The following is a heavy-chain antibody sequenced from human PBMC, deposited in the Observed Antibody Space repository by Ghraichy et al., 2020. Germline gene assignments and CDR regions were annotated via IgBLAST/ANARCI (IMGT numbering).Heavy chain of an antibody. CDR1: GGSISSSSYF. Sequence: SETLSLTCTVSGGSISSSSYFWGWIRQPPGKGLEWIGSIYYSGSTYYNPSLKSRLSISVDTSKNQFSLKLSSVTAADTAVYYCARLYCGGDCYSFDYWGQGTLVTVSS. CDR3: ARLYCGGDCYSFDY. V-gene: IGHV4-39*01. CDR2: IYYSGST. J-gene: IGHJ4*02. D-gene: IGHD2-21*02.